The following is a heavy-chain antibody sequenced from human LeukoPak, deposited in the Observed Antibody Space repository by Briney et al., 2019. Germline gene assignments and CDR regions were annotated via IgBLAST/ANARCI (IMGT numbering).Heavy chain of an antibody. J-gene: IGHJ4*02. D-gene: IGHD6-13*01. CDR3: ARFKSGEAAADY. CDR2: IYYSGST. CDR1: GGSISSYY. Sequence: SETLSLTCTVSGGSISSYYWSWIRQPPGKGLEWIGYIYYSGSTNYNPSLKSRVTISVDTSKNQFSLKLSSVTAADTAVYYCARFKSGEAAADYWGQGTLVTVSS. V-gene: IGHV4-59*01.